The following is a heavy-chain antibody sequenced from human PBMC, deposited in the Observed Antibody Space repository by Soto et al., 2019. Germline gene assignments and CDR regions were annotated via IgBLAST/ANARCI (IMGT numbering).Heavy chain of an antibody. V-gene: IGHV3-74*01. CDR1: GLTFISYC. J-gene: IGHJ4*02. Sequence: PGGSLRLSCAASGLTFISYCIHWVRQAPVKVLVLFSLINTYVSVAIDVDSVKGLFGISRDNAENTLFLHINSLRSEYTAVYYCVRDMQLWRLDSWGQGTLVTVSS. D-gene: IGHD2-21*01. CDR3: VRDMQLWRLDS. CDR2: INTYVSVA.